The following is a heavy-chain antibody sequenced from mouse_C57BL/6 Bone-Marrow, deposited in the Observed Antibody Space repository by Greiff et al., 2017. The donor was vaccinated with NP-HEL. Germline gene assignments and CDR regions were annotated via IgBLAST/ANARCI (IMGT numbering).Heavy chain of an antibody. J-gene: IGHJ2*01. CDR1: GYTFTDYN. CDR2: INPNNGGT. V-gene: IGHV1-22*01. CDR3: ARAKFLLLDY. D-gene: IGHD2-1*01. Sequence: EVQLKQSGPELVKPGASVKMSCKASGYTFTDYNMHWVKQSHGKSLEWIGYINPNNGGTSYNQKFKGKATLTVNKSSSTAYMELRSLTSEDSAVYYCARAKFLLLDYWGQGTTLTVSS.